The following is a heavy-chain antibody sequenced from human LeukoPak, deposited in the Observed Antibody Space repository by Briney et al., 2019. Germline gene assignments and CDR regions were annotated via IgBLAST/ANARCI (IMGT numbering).Heavy chain of an antibody. CDR2: IATSGST. J-gene: IGHJ6*03. CDR1: GGSISSYY. CDR3: ARDRGTSGIVVVAYYYYMDV. V-gene: IGHV4-4*07. D-gene: IGHD3-22*01. Sequence: SETLSLTCTVSGGSISSYYWSWIRQPAGKGLEWIGRIATSGSTNYNPSLKSRVTMSVDTSKNQFSLKLSSVTAADTAVYYCARDRGTSGIVVVAYYYYMDVWGKGTTVTVSS.